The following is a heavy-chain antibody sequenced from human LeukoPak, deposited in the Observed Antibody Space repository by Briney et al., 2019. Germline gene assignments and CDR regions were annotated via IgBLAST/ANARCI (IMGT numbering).Heavy chain of an antibody. CDR1: GYTFTGYY. D-gene: IGHD3-22*01. CDR2: INPNSGGT. Sequence: ASVKVSCKASGYTFTGYYMHWVRQAPGQGLERMGWINPNSGGTNYAQKFQGRVTMTRDTSINTAYMELSRLRSDDTAVYYCARGGDSSTYYAFDIWGQGTMVTVSS. V-gene: IGHV1-2*02. J-gene: IGHJ3*02. CDR3: ARGGDSSTYYAFDI.